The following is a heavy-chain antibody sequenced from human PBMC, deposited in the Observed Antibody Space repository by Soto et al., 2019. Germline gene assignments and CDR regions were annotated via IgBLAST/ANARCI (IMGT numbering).Heavy chain of an antibody. V-gene: IGHV3-30*18. CDR1: GFTFSSYG. J-gene: IGHJ6*02. Sequence: QVQLVESGGGVVQPGRSLRLSCAASGFTFSSYGMHWVRQAPGKGLEWVAVISYDGSNKYYADSVKGRFTISRDNSKNTLYLQMNSLGAEDTAVYYCAKDITMVRGVVYYGMDVWGQGTTVTVSS. D-gene: IGHD3-10*01. CDR3: AKDITMVRGVVYYGMDV. CDR2: ISYDGSNK.